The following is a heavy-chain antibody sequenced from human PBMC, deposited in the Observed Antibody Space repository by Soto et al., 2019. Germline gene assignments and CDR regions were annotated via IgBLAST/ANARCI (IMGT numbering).Heavy chain of an antibody. CDR3: ANALGLYYFDY. CDR2: INAGNGNT. J-gene: IGHJ4*02. V-gene: IGHV1-3*01. Sequence: VASVKVSCKASGYTFSSYAMHWVRQAPGQRLEWMGWINAGNGNTKYSQKFQGRVTITRDTSASTAYMELSSLRSEDTAVYYCANALGLYYFDYWGQGTLVTVSS. D-gene: IGHD2-8*01. CDR1: GYTFSSYA.